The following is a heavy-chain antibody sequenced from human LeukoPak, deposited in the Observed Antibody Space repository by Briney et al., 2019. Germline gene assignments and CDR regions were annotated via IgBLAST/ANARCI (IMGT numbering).Heavy chain of an antibody. Sequence: PGGSLRLSCAASGFTFSSYWMNWVRQAPGKGLEWVANIKQDGSEKYYVDSVKGRFTISRDNAKNSLYLQMNSLRDEDTAVYYCARRRSRGYKDDAFDIWGQGTIVTVSS. CDR1: GFTFSSYW. CDR2: IKQDGSEK. J-gene: IGHJ3*02. D-gene: IGHD3-22*01. CDR3: ARRRSRGYKDDAFDI. V-gene: IGHV3-7*01.